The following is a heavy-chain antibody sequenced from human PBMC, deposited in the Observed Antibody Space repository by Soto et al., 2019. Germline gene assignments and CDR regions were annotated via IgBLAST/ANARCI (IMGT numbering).Heavy chain of an antibody. V-gene: IGHV1-18*01. CDR1: GYTFTSYG. CDR2: ISAYNGNT. D-gene: IGHD4-17*01. Sequence: QVQLVQSGAEVKKPGASVKVSCKASGYTFTSYGISWVRQAPGQGLEWMGWISAYNGNTNYAQKLQGRVTMTTDTPTSTAYMELRSLRSDDTAVYYCARDLGTVTTDFPLPFDYWGQGPLVTVSS. J-gene: IGHJ4*02. CDR3: ARDLGTVTTDFPLPFDY.